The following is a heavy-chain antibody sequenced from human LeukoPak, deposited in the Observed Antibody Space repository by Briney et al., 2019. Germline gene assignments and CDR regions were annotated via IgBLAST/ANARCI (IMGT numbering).Heavy chain of an antibody. Sequence: GGSLRLSCAASGFTFSSIAMGWVRQAPGKGLEWVSGIGSSGINIFYADSVKGRFTISRDNSKNTLYLQMNSLRAEDTAVYYCAKGVLNYDFWSGYGVDYWGQGTLVTVSS. CDR2: IGSSGINI. CDR1: GFTFSSIA. D-gene: IGHD3-3*01. CDR3: AKGVLNYDFWSGYGVDY. V-gene: IGHV3-23*01. J-gene: IGHJ4*02.